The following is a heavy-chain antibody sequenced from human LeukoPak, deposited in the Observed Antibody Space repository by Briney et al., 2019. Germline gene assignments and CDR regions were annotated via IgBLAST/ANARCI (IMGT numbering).Heavy chain of an antibody. V-gene: IGHV3-33*01. D-gene: IGHD3-9*01. CDR1: GFTFSSYG. Sequence: GRSLRLSYAASGFTFSSYGMHWVRQAPGKGLEWVAVIWYDGSNKYYADSVKGRFTISRDNSKNTLYLQMNSLRAEDTAVYYCARDNDILTGYPDYWGQGTLVTVSS. CDR2: IWYDGSNK. J-gene: IGHJ4*02. CDR3: ARDNDILTGYPDY.